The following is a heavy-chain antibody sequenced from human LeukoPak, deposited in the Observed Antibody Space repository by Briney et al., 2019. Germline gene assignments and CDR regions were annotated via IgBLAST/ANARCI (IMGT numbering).Heavy chain of an antibody. CDR3: AVMHRYYDGSGYWVQ. CDR1: GFTFGSYA. D-gene: IGHD3-22*01. V-gene: IGHV3-23*01. Sequence: PGGSLRLSCAASGFTFGSYAMSWVRQAPGKGLEWVSGISISGGTTSYAESVKGRFTVSRDNPRNTLYMEMNSLRDEDTAVYYCAVMHRYYDGSGYWVQWGQGTLVTVSS. J-gene: IGHJ4*02. CDR2: ISISGGTT.